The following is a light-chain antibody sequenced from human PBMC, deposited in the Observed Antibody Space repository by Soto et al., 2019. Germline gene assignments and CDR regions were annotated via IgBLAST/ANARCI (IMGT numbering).Light chain of an antibody. Sequence: EIVLTQSPATLSVSPGERATLSCRASQSVSTNLAWYHQKPGQAPSLLIYGASTRATGIPARFSGSGSGTEFTLTISSLQSEDFAVYYCQQYNNWSPYTFGQGTKLEIK. J-gene: IGKJ2*01. CDR3: QQYNNWSPYT. CDR1: QSVSTN. CDR2: GAS. V-gene: IGKV3-15*01.